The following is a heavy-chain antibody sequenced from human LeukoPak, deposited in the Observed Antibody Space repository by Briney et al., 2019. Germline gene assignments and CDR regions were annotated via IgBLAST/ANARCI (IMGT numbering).Heavy chain of an antibody. J-gene: IGHJ5*02. V-gene: IGHV4-39*01. CDR3: ARIGISSHLDP. Sequence: SETLSLTCTVSGGSISSSSYYWGWIRQPPGKGLEWIGSIYYSGSTYYNPSLKSRVTISVDTSKNQFSLKLSSVTAADTAVYFCARIGISSHLDPWGQGTLVTVSS. CDR1: GGSISSSSYY. CDR2: IYYSGST. D-gene: IGHD3-3*02.